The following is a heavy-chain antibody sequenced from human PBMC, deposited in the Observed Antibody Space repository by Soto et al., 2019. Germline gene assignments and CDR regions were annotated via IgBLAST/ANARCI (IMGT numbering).Heavy chain of an antibody. CDR3: AKAREYGSIGGSYRGYWFDP. CDR1: GLTFSSYS. D-gene: IGHD3-16*02. CDR2: ISGSGSYI. V-gene: IGHV3-21*01. J-gene: IGHJ5*02. Sequence: GGSLRLSCAASGLTFSSYSINWVRQAPGKGLEWVSSISGSGSYIYYADSVKGRFTISRDNAKNSLYLQMNSLRAEDTALYFYAKAREYGSIGGSYRGYWFDPWGQGTLVTVSS.